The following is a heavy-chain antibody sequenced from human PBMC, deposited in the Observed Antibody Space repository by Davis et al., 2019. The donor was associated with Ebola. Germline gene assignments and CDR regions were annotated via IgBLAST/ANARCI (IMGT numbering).Heavy chain of an antibody. J-gene: IGHJ4*02. CDR2: IYRGDIA. D-gene: IGHD3-22*01. CDR3: AIDGYGRSYSFDF. CDR1: GRRIIKK. Sequence: GGSLRLSCVDLGGRRIIKKKSWFRQAPGEGLAWVSLIYRGDIAYYADSVKGRFTISRDNSKNTLYLQMNSLRAEDTAVYYCAIDGYGRSYSFDFWGQGTPVSVSS. V-gene: IGHV3-53*01.